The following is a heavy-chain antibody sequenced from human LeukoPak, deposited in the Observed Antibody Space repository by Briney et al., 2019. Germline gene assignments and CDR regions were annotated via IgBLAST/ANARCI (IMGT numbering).Heavy chain of an antibody. CDR2: INPNSGGT. V-gene: IGHV1-2*06. J-gene: IGHJ4*02. CDR3: ARATTVTTNFEY. Sequence: ASVKVSCKASGYTFTGYYMHWVRQAPGQGLEWMGRINPNSGGTNYAQKFQGRVTMTRDTSISTAYMELSRLRSDDTAVYYCARATTVTTNFEYWGQGTLVTVSS. D-gene: IGHD4-17*01. CDR1: GYTFTGYY.